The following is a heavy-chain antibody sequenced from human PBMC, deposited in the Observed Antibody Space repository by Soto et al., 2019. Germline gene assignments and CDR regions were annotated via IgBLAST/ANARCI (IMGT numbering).Heavy chain of an antibody. CDR3: ARRRASDYGGNHHPYYFDR. Sequence: SETLSLTCTVPGASIITDNYFWVWIRQSPRRGLELIGSISYSGRTYDNPSLQSRVTISIDASKNQFSLKLTSVTTADTAVYYCARRRASDYGGNHHPYYFDRWGQGALVTVSS. J-gene: IGHJ4*02. CDR2: ISYSGRT. CDR1: GASIITDNYF. D-gene: IGHD4-17*01. V-gene: IGHV4-39*01.